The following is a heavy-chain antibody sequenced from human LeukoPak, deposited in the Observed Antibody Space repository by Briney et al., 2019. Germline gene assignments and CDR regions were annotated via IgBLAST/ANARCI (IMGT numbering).Heavy chain of an antibody. CDR3: AKAALYSYGYH. CDR2: ISGSGGST. J-gene: IGHJ5*02. D-gene: IGHD5-18*01. V-gene: IGHV3-23*01. CDR1: GFTVSSNY. Sequence: GGSLRLSCAASGFTVSSNYMSWVRQAPGKGLEWVSAISGSGGSTYYADSVKGRFTISRDNSKNTLYLQMNSLRAEDTAVYYCAKAALYSYGYHWGQGTLVTVSS.